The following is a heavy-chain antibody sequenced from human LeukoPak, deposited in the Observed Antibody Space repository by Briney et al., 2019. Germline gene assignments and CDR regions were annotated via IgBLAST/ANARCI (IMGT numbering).Heavy chain of an antibody. V-gene: IGHV3-38-3*01. D-gene: IGHD6-13*01. CDR2: ISGGST. CDR1: GFTVSSNE. CDR3: AREPKNTAAAGRALRGDFDY. Sequence: PGGSLRLSCAASGFTVSSNEMSWVRQAPGKGLEWVSSISGGSTYYADSRKGRFTISRDNSKNTLHLQMNSLRAEDTAVYYCAREPKNTAAAGRALRGDFDYWGQGTLVTVSS. J-gene: IGHJ4*02.